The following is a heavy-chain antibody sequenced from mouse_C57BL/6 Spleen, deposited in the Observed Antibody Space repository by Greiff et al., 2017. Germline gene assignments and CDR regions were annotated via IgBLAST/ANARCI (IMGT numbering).Heavy chain of an antibody. J-gene: IGHJ2*01. CDR2: INPSSGYT. CDR1: GYTFTSYW. V-gene: IGHV1-7*01. Sequence: QVQLQQSGAELAKPGASVKLSCKASGYTFTSYWMHWVKQRPGQGLEWIGYINPSSGYTKYNQKFKDKDTLTADKSSSTAYMQLSSLTYEDSAVYYCLGGDYWGQGTTLTVSS. D-gene: IGHD1-1*02. CDR3: LGGDY.